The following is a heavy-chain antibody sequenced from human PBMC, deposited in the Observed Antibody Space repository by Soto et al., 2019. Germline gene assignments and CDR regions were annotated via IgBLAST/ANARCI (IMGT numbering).Heavy chain of an antibody. CDR1: GDSVSSNSAA. J-gene: IGHJ5*02. CDR3: ARDLFKETGGYRYGYMLSWFDP. D-gene: IGHD5-18*01. Sequence: SQTLSLSCAISGDSVSSNSAAWNWIRQSPSRGLEWLGRTYYRSKWYNDYAVSVKSRITINPDTSKNQFSLQLNSVTPEYTAVYYCARDLFKETGGYRYGYMLSWFDPWGQVTLVIVSS. V-gene: IGHV6-1*01. CDR2: TYYRSKWYN.